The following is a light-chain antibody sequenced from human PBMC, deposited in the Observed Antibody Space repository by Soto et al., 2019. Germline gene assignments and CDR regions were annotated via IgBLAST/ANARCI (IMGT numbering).Light chain of an antibody. V-gene: IGKV3-11*01. CDR2: EAS. J-gene: IGKJ5*01. CDR1: QSVSSY. CDR3: QQRSNWPIT. Sequence: EIVLTQSPATLSLSPGERATLSCRTSQSVSSYFAWYQQKPGRAPRLLIYEASSRATGIPARFIGSGSGTDFTLTISSLEPEDFAVYYCQQRSNWPITFGQGTRLEIK.